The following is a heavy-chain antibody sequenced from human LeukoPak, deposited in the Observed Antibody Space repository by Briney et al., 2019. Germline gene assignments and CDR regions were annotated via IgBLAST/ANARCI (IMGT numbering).Heavy chain of an antibody. D-gene: IGHD4-17*01. CDR2: INPSGGST. CDR1: GYTFTSYY. V-gene: IGHV1-46*01. J-gene: IGHJ4*02. CDR3: ARATVTTAYFDY. Sequence: GASVKVSCTASGYTFTSYYMHWVRQAPGQGLEWMGIINPSGGSTSYAQKFQGRVTMTRDTSTSTVYMELSSLRSEDTAVYYCARATVTTAYFDYWGQGTLVTVSS.